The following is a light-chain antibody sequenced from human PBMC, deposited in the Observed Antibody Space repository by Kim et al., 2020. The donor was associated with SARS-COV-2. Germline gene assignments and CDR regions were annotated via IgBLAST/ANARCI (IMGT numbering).Light chain of an antibody. CDR2: AAS. J-gene: IGKJ1*01. CDR1: QSISNY. Sequence: ASVGDRVTITCRASQSISNYLNWYQQKPGKAPNLLIYAASSLQSGVPSRFSGRGSGTDFTLTISSLQPEDFATYYCQQSYNTPRTFGQGTKVDIK. V-gene: IGKV1-39*01. CDR3: QQSYNTPRT.